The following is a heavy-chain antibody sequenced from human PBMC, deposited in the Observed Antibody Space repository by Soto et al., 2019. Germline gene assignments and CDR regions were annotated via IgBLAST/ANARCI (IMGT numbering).Heavy chain of an antibody. CDR3: ARGSSSTSYYYYYGMDV. CDR1: GFTLSGYA. J-gene: IGHJ6*02. V-gene: IGHV3-30-3*01. D-gene: IGHD6-6*01. Sequence: PGGSLRLSCAASGFTLSGYAMHWVRQAPGKGLEWVAVISYDGSNKYYADSVKGRFTISRDNSKNTLYLQMNSLRAEDTAVYYCARGSSSTSYYYYYGMDVWGQGTTVNVSS. CDR2: ISYDGSNK.